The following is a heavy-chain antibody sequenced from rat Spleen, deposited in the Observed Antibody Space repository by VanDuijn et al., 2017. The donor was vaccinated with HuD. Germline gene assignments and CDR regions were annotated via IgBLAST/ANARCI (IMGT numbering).Heavy chain of an antibody. CDR1: GFTFSHYG. J-gene: IGHJ2*01. D-gene: IGHD1-11*01. CDR2: ISTGGGNT. CDR3: ARRHYGYTDYFDY. V-gene: IGHV5S13*01. Sequence: EVQLVESDGGLVQPGRSLKLSCAASGFTFSHYGMAWVRQTPTRGLEWVASISTGGGNTYYRDSVKGRFTISRDNAKTTLYLQMNSLRSEDTATYYCARRHYGYTDYFDYWGQGVMVPVSS.